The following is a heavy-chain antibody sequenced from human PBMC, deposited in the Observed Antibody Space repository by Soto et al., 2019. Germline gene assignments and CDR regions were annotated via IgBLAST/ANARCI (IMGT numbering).Heavy chain of an antibody. V-gene: IGHV4-61*08. CDR2: IYRSGST. Sequence: PSETLSLTCTVSGDSITSGVHYWSWIRQHPGKGLEWIGYIYRSGSTNDNPSLKSRVTISLDTSKNQLSLRLSSVTAADTALYYCVRHVHSRSWGVDVWGQGTTVTVSS. J-gene: IGHJ6*02. D-gene: IGHD6-13*01. CDR1: GDSITSGVHY. CDR3: VRHVHSRSWGVDV.